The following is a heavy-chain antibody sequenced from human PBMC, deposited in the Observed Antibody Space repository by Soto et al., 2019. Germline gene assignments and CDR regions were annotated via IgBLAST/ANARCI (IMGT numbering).Heavy chain of an antibody. V-gene: IGHV4-59*01. Sequence: QVQLQESGPGLVKPSETLSLTCTVSGGSISGYYWSWIRQPPGKGLEWIGYMYKTGSTVYNPSFKSRVIISVDTSKNQFSLKLNSVTAADTAVYYCARDLWGYCGTDCYPLDVWGQGTTVTVSS. CDR2: MYKTGST. CDR3: ARDLWGYCGTDCYPLDV. D-gene: IGHD2-21*02. CDR1: GGSISGYY. J-gene: IGHJ6*02.